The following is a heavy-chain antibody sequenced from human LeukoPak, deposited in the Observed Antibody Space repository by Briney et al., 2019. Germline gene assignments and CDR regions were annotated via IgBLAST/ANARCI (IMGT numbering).Heavy chain of an antibody. CDR2: INPNSGFT. Sequence: ASVKVSCKASGYPFTGYYLHWVRQAPGQGLESMGWINPNSGFTNYAQKFQGRVTMTRDTSISTAYMELSRLRSDDAAVYYCARLADCSSSSCRSFDYWGQGTLVTVSS. CDR1: GYPFTGYY. D-gene: IGHD2-2*01. CDR3: ARLADCSSSSCRSFDY. V-gene: IGHV1-2*02. J-gene: IGHJ4*02.